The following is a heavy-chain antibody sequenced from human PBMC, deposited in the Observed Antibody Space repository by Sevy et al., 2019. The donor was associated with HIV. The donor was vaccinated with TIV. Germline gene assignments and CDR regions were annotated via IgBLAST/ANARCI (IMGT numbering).Heavy chain of an antibody. V-gene: IGHV3-30*18. CDR2: VSRDGITV. CDR3: AKEDSNYYYGY. D-gene: IGHD6-13*01. CDR1: GFSFSNTG. J-gene: IGHJ4*02. Sequence: GGSLRLSCAATGFSFSNTGMHWVRQAPGKGLEWVGIVSRDGITVFYAESVKGRFTISRDNSKSTLYLQMNSLRLEDTAVYYCAKEDSNYYYGYWGQGTLVTVSS.